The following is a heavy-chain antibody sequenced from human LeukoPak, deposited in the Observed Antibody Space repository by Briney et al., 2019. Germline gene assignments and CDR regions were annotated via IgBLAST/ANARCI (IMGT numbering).Heavy chain of an antibody. Sequence: SETLSLTCAMYGGSFSGYYWSWIRQPPGKGLEWIGEINHSGSTTYNPSLKSRVTISGDTSKNQFSLKLSSVSAADTAVYYCASRYSSSSYRGYYYYYMEDWGKGTTVTVSS. J-gene: IGHJ6*03. D-gene: IGHD6-6*01. V-gene: IGHV4-34*01. CDR3: ASRYSSSSYRGYYYYYMED. CDR1: GGSFSGYY. CDR2: INHSGST.